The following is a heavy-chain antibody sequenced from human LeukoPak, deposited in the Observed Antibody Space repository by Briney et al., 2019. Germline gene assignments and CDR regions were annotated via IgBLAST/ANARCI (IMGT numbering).Heavy chain of an antibody. Sequence: GGSLRLSCAASRFTFSSYVMHWVRQAPGKGLKWVAVISYDGSNKYYADSVKGRFTISRDNSKNTLYLQMNSLRAEDTAVYYCAKDLLIGTYYDFYGMDVWGQGTTVTVSS. CDR2: ISYDGSNK. J-gene: IGHJ6*02. CDR1: RFTFSSYV. D-gene: IGHD3-3*01. V-gene: IGHV3-30*18. CDR3: AKDLLIGTYYDFYGMDV.